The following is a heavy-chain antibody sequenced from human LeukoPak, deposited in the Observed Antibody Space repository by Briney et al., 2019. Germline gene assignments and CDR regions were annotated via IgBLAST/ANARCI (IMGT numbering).Heavy chain of an antibody. CDR3: AREYGYSYAYYYYYYMDV. V-gene: IGHV3-30*04. CDR1: GFTFSRYA. D-gene: IGHD5-18*01. J-gene: IGHJ6*03. CDR2: ISYDGSNK. Sequence: GGSLRLSCAASGFTFSRYAMHWVRQAPGKGLEWVAVISYDGSNKYYADSVKGRFTISRDNSKNTLYLQMNSLRAEDTAVYYCAREYGYSYAYYYYYYMDVWGKGTTVTVSS.